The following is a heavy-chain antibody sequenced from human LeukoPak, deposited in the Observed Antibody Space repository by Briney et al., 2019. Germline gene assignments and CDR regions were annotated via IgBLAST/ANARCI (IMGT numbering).Heavy chain of an antibody. CDR1: GFTFSSYA. J-gene: IGHJ4*02. V-gene: IGHV3-23*01. Sequence: GGSLRLSCAASGFTFSSYAMSWVRQAPGKGLEWVSGISGSGGSTYYADSVKGRFTISRDNSKNTLYLQMNSLRAEDTAVYYCAKKDGYNPHKTEDYWGQGTLVTVSS. D-gene: IGHD5-24*01. CDR3: AKKDGYNPHKTEDY. CDR2: ISGSGGST.